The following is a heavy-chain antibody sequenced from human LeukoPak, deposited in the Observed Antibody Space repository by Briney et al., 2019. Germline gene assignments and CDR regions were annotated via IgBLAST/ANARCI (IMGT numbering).Heavy chain of an antibody. CDR1: GFTFSSYA. CDR3: AYPLVPAAIPYYYYGMDV. CDR2: ISYDGSNK. D-gene: IGHD2-2*02. Sequence: AGGSLRLSCAASGFTFSSYAMPWVRQAPGKGLEWVAVISYDGSNKYYADSVKGRFTISRDNSKNTLYLQMNSLRAEDTAVYYCAYPLVPAAIPYYYYGMDVWGQGTTVTVSS. J-gene: IGHJ6*02. V-gene: IGHV3-30-3*01.